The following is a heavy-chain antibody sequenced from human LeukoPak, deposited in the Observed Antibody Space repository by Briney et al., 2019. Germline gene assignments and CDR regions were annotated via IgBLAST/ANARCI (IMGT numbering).Heavy chain of an antibody. CDR2: IYYSGST. J-gene: IGHJ6*03. D-gene: IGHD3-3*01. V-gene: IGHV4-59*01. CDR3: AREVFGVDYYYYMDV. Sequence: KSSETLSLTCTVSGGSISSYYWSWIRQPPGKGLEWIGYIYYSGSTNYNPSLKSRVTISVDTSKNQLSLKLSSVTAADTAIYYCAREVFGVDYYYYMDVWGKGTTVTVSS. CDR1: GGSISSYY.